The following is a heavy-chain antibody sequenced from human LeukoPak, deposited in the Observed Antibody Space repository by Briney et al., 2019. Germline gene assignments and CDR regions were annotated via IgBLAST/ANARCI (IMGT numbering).Heavy chain of an antibody. V-gene: IGHV3-33*06. J-gene: IGHJ4*02. D-gene: IGHD6-25*01. CDR3: AKAARLGPSHFDY. Sequence: GRSLRLSCAASGFTFTTYGMHWVRQAPGKGLEWVAVIWFDGNNKSYADSVKGRFTVSRDNSKNTLYLHMNSLRGEDTAVYYCAKAARLGPSHFDYWGRGTLVTVSS. CDR1: GFTFTTYG. CDR2: IWFDGNNK.